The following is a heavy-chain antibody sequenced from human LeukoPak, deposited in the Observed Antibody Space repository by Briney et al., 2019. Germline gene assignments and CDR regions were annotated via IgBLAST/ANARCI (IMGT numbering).Heavy chain of an antibody. V-gene: IGHV3-48*03. Sequence: GGCLRLSCAVSGFTFSNYEMNWVRQAPGKGLEWVSYISSSGSTIYYADSVKGRFTISRDSAKNSLYLQMNSLRAEDTALYYCARESERGMGYWGQGSLVTVSS. CDR1: GFTFSNYE. J-gene: IGHJ4*02. CDR2: ISSSGSTI. D-gene: IGHD3-16*01. CDR3: ARESERGMGY.